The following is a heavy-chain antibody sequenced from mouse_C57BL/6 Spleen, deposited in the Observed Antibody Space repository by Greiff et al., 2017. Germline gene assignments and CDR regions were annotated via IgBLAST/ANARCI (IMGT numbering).Heavy chain of an antibody. V-gene: IGHV1-15*01. CDR1: GYTFTDYE. Sequence: QVHVKQSGAELVRPGASVTLSCKASGYTFTDYEMHWVKQTPVHGLEWIGAIDPETGGTAYNQKFKGKAILTADKSSSTAYMELRSLTSEDSAVYYCTRHDLLFAYWGQGTLVTVSA. CDR2: IDPETGGT. CDR3: TRHDLLFAY. D-gene: IGHD2-12*01. J-gene: IGHJ3*01.